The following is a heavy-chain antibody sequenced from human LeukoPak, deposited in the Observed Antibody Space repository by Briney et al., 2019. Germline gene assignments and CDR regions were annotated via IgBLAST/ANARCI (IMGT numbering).Heavy chain of an antibody. Sequence: GSLRLSCAASGFSFSDYWMTWVRQPPGKGLEWIGEINHSGSTNYNPSLKSRVTISVDTSKNQFSLKLSSVTAADTAVYYCARVVYDSSGYYYSLDYWGQGTLVTVSS. CDR2: INHSGST. CDR3: ARVVYDSSGYYYSLDY. CDR1: GFSFSDYW. J-gene: IGHJ4*02. D-gene: IGHD3-22*01. V-gene: IGHV4-34*01.